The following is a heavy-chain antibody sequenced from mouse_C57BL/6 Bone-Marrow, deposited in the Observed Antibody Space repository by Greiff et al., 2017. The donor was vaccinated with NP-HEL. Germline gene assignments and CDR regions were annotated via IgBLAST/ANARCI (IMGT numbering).Heavy chain of an antibody. J-gene: IGHJ4*01. V-gene: IGHV1-69*01. Sequence: VQLQQPGAELVMPGASVKLSCKASGYTFTSYWMHWVKQRPGQGLEWIGEIDPSDSYTNYHQKFKGKSTLTVDKSSSTAYMKLSSLTSEDSAVYYCARDRDYGNYLYAMDYWGQGTSVTVSS. CDR3: ARDRDYGNYLYAMDY. D-gene: IGHD2-1*01. CDR2: IDPSDSYT. CDR1: GYTFTSYW.